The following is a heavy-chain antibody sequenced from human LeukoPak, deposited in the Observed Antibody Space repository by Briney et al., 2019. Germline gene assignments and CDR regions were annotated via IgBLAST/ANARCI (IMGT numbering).Heavy chain of an antibody. Sequence: GESLRLSCEVSGLTATSAYMSWVRQAPGKGLEWVSVIYAGGSVYYADSVRGRFTISRDSSKNTLHLQMNSLRPEDTAVYYCARGGGAFCGGDCDRNFDYWGQGALVTVSS. CDR1: GLTATSAY. CDR2: IYAGGSV. J-gene: IGHJ4*02. CDR3: ARGGGAFCGGDCDRNFDY. V-gene: IGHV3-66*02. D-gene: IGHD2-21*02.